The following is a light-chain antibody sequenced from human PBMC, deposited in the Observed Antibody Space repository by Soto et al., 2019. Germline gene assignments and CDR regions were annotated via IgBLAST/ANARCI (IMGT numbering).Light chain of an antibody. V-gene: IGKV3-20*01. CDR3: KTYSTSPIS. J-gene: IGKJ5*01. CDR1: QVTSRY. Sequence: ENVLKQSPGTLSLSPGERATLSCRASQVTSRYLSWYQQRPVQAPRLIIYGAYSRATGIPDRFSGSGSGTDFTLPISRLEPEDFAVYYCKTYSTSPISFGQGTRMEIK. CDR2: GAY.